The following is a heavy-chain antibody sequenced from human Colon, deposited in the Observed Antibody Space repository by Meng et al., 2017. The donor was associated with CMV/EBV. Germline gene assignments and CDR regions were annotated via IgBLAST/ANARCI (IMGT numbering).Heavy chain of an antibody. Sequence: ASVKVSCKASGYIFNHYGLNWVRQAPGQGLEWLGWISGFNGKTYFAQNFQDRLTLTTDTSASTAYMELRCLKSDDTAIYYCARGYDYTNYVPIDSWGQGTLVTVSS. CDR1: GYIFNHYG. V-gene: IGHV1-18*01. J-gene: IGHJ4*02. CDR3: ARGYDYTNYVPIDS. CDR2: ISGFNGKT. D-gene: IGHD4-11*01.